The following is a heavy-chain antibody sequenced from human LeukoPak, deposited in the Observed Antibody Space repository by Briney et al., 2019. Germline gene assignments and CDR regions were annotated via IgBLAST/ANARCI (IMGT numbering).Heavy chain of an antibody. CDR3: ARDGDWARSSDY. D-gene: IGHD2-21*02. V-gene: IGHV1-18*01. J-gene: IGHJ4*02. CDR2: ISANNGNT. CDR1: GYTFSNYG. Sequence: ASVKVSCKASGYTFSNYGFSWVRQAPGQGLEWMVWISANNGNTNYAQKLQGRVTMTTDTSTSTAYMELRSLRSDDTAVYYCARDGDWARSSDYWGQGTLVTVSS.